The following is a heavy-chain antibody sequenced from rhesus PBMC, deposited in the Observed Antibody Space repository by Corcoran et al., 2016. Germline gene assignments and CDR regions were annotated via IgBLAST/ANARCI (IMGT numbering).Heavy chain of an antibody. CDR1: GGSIWVGFR. V-gene: IGHV4S10*01. J-gene: IGHJ1*01. CDR2: IYGTTATN. CDR3: ARVTVREYFEF. Sequence: QVQLQESGPGMVKPSETLSLTCAVSGGSIWVGFRWTWICQPPGRELEWIGHIYGTTATNSYNPSLKSRVTISKDASNNQFSLKLSSVTAADTAVYYCARVTVREYFEFWGQGALVTVSS. D-gene: IGHD4-23*01.